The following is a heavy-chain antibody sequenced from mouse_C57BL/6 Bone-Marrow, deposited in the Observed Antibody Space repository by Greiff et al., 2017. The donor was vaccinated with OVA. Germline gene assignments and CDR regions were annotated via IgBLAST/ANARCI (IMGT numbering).Heavy chain of an antibody. J-gene: IGHJ1*03. D-gene: IGHD1-1*01. CDR1: GYTFTDYY. Sequence: QVQLQQSGPELVKPGASVKISCKASGYTFTDYYINWVKQRPGQGLEWIGWIFPGSGSTYYNEKFKGKATLTVDKSSSTAYMLLSSLTSEDSAVYFGATYYYGSPWYFDVWGTGTTVTVSS. V-gene: IGHV1-75*01. CDR3: ATYYYGSPWYFDV. CDR2: IFPGSGST.